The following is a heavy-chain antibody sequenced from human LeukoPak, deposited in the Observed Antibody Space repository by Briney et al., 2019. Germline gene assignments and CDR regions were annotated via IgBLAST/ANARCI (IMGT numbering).Heavy chain of an antibody. D-gene: IGHD6-13*01. CDR1: GFTFSSYA. J-gene: IGHJ5*02. V-gene: IGHV3-23*01. CDR2: ISGSGGST. CDR3: AKDQGSSWYGNWFDP. Sequence: GGSLSLSCAASGFTFSSYAMSWVRQAPGKGLEWVSAISGSGGSTYYADSVKGRFTISRDNSKNTLYLQMNSLRAEDTAVYYCAKDQGSSWYGNWFDPWGQGTLVTVSS.